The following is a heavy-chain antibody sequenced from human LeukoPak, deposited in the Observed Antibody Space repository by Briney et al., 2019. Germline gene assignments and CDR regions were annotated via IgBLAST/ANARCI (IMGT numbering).Heavy chain of an antibody. CDR2: FTRNDETT. V-gene: IGHV3-23*01. CDR1: GFSFSNWA. J-gene: IGHJ4*02. Sequence: YPGGSLRLSCAASGFSFSNWAMSWVRQAPGKGLEWVSGFTRNDETTSYADSVKGRFTTSRDNSKNTLYLQMSSLRAEDTAVYYCAKVKVVGYSTFVYWGQGALVTVSS. CDR3: AKVKVVGYSTFVY. D-gene: IGHD2-8*01.